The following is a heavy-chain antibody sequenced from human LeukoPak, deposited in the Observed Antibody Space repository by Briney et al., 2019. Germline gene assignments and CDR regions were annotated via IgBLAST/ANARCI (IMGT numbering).Heavy chain of an antibody. J-gene: IGHJ4*02. CDR1: GYTFTNHG. D-gene: IGHD2-2*01. CDR2: ISAYNGNT. Sequence: ASVNVSCKASGYTFTNHGIKWVRQAPGQGLEWMGWISAYNGNTYYAQKVQGRVTMTADTSTSTAYMELRSLRSDDTAVYYCARVVGRYCSSTSCYAWGQWGEGALVTVCS. V-gene: IGHV1-18*01. CDR3: ARVVGRYCSSTSCYAWGQ.